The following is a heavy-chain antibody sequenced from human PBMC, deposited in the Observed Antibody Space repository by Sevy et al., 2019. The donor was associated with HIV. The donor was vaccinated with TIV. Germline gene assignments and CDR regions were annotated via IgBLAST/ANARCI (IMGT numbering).Heavy chain of an antibody. D-gene: IGHD6-19*01. V-gene: IGHV1-2*02. CDR1: GYTFTGYY. CDR3: ARASTQWLVWHFDY. Sequence: ASVKVSCKASGYTFTGYYMHWVRQAPGQGLEWMGWINPNSGGTNYAQKFLGRVTMTRDTSISTAYMELSRLRSDDTAVYYCARASTQWLVWHFDYWGQGTLVTVSS. CDR2: INPNSGGT. J-gene: IGHJ4*02.